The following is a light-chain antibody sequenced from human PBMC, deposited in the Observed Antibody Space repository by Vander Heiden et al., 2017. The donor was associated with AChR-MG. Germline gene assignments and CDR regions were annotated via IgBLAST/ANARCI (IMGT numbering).Light chain of an antibody. CDR3: CSYAGSYTFV. V-gene: IGLV2-11*01. CDR1: SSDVGGSNY. CDR2: DVN. Sequence: QSALTQPRSVSGSPGQSVTISCTGTSSDVGGSNYVSWYQHLPGKAPKLMIYDVNKRPSGVPNRFSGSKSGNTASLTISGLQAEDEDDYYCCSYAGSYTFVFGGGTKLTVL. J-gene: IGLJ2*01.